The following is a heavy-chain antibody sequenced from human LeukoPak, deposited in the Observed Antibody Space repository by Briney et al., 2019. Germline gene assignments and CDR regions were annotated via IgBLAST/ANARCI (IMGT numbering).Heavy chain of an antibody. V-gene: IGHV3-21*01. J-gene: IGHJ6*02. CDR3: ARESGYSGSYDDYYHYGMDV. D-gene: IGHD1-26*01. CDR1: GCAFSSYS. Sequence: GGPLRLSCAASGCAFSSYSMNWCRQAPGKALEGGSCIISLSSNIYYVDSVRGRFTISRDNAKNSVYLQMNSLRADDTAVCYCARESGYSGSYDDYYHYGMDVWGQGTTVTVSS. CDR2: IISLSSNI.